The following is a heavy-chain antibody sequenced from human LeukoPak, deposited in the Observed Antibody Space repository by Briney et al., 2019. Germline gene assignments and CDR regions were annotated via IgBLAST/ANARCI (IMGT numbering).Heavy chain of an antibody. CDR1: GYSFTSYW. CDR3: ARLMYYYYDSSGYHYHFDY. Sequence: GESLKISCKGSGYSFTSYWIGWVRQMPGKGLEWMGIIYSGDSDTRYSPSFQGQVTISADKSISTAYLQWSSLKASDTAMYYCARLMYYYYDSSGYHYHFDYWGQGTLVTVSS. D-gene: IGHD3-22*01. J-gene: IGHJ4*02. CDR2: IYSGDSDT. V-gene: IGHV5-51*01.